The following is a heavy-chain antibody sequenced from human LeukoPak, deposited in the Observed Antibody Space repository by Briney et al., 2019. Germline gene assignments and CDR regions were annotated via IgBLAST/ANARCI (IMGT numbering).Heavy chain of an antibody. CDR2: ISGSGGKT. J-gene: IGHJ4*02. CDR1: GFTFSSYA. D-gene: IGHD6-6*01. CDR3: ARHVAARRGVDY. Sequence: GGSLRLSCAASGFTFSSYAMSWVRQAPGKGLEWVSAISGSGGKTYYADSVKGRFTISRDNSKNTLYLQMNSLRAEDTAVYYCARHVAARRGVDYWGQGTLVTVSS. V-gene: IGHV3-23*01.